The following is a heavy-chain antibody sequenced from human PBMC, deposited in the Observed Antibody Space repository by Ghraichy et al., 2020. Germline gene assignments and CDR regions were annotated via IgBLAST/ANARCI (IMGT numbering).Heavy chain of an antibody. D-gene: IGHD4-11*01. CDR2: IRNKANSYST. CDR3: ATLSHYMPDC. J-gene: IGHJ4*02. Sequence: GGSLRLSCLGSGFTFSDHYMDWVRQAPGKGLEWVGRIRNKANSYSTEYAASVRGRFYISRDDPKNSVFLQMNSLQTGDTAVYFCATLSHYMPDCWGQGTLVTVSS. CDR1: GFTFSDHY. V-gene: IGHV3-72*01.